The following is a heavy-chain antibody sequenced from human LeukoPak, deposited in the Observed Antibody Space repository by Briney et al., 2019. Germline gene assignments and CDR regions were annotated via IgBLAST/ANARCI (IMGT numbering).Heavy chain of an antibody. CDR3: ARVVAVAGPYYYYYYMDV. CDR2: ISYDGSNE. CDR1: GFTFSSYV. J-gene: IGHJ6*03. D-gene: IGHD6-19*01. Sequence: PGGSLRLSCAASGFTFSSYVMHWVRQAPGKGLEWVAIISYDGSNEYYADSVKGRFTISRDNSKNTLYLQMNSLRAEDTAVYYCARVVAVAGPYYYYYYMDVWGKGTTVTISS. V-gene: IGHV3-30*14.